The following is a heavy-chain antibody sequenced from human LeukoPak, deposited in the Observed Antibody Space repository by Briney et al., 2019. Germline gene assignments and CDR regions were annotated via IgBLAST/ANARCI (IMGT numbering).Heavy chain of an antibody. V-gene: IGHV6-1*01. CDR3: TGGGLVRGTLHWFEP. CDR2: IYYRSKWYS. D-gene: IGHD3-10*01. CDR1: GDSVSGGSAG. Sequence: SQTLSLTCAISGDSVSGGSAGWNWIRQSPSRGLEWLGRIYYRSKWYSDYAISLKSRITINPDTSRNQFSLQLNSVTHDDTAVYYCTGGGLVRGTLHWFEPWGQGTLVTVSS. J-gene: IGHJ5*02.